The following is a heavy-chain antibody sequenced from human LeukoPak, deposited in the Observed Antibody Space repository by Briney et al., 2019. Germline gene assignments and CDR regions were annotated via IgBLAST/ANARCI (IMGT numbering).Heavy chain of an antibody. J-gene: IGHJ6*02. CDR3: ARVRSLYYYYGMDV. V-gene: IGHV3-21*01. D-gene: IGHD3-10*01. CDR1: GFTFSSYS. CDR2: ISSGRSYI. Sequence: GGSLRLSCAASGFTFSSYSMNWVRQAPGKGLEWVSSISSGRSYIYYADSVKGRFTISRDNAKNSLYLQMNSLRAEDTAVYYCARVRSLYYYYGMDVWGQGTTVTVSS.